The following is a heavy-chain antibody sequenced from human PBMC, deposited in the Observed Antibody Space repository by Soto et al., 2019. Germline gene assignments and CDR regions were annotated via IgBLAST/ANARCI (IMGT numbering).Heavy chain of an antibody. Sequence: PSETLSLTCGFYGGSILGYYWRWIRQSPGKGLEWIGDINDNGGTNYNPSLKSRVTTSLDTSKKQVSLMVSSVTAADTAVYYCARGRYSYETIYYKFYYSALDVWGQGTTVTVSS. D-gene: IGHD3-10*01. J-gene: IGHJ6*02. V-gene: IGHV4-34*01. CDR1: GGSILGYY. CDR2: INDNGGT. CDR3: ARGRYSYETIYYKFYYSALDV.